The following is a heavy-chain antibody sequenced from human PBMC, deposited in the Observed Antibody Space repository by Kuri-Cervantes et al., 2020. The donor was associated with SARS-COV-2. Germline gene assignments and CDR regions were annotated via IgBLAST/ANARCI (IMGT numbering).Heavy chain of an antibody. CDR1: GFTFSSYE. Sequence: LSLTCAASGFTFSSYEMNWVRQAPGKGLEWVSYISSSGSTIYYADSAKGRFTISRDNAKNMLFLQMNSLRAEDTAVYYCVRDGDHWNFDYWGQGTLVTVSS. J-gene: IGHJ4*02. V-gene: IGHV3-48*03. CDR3: VRDGDHWNFDY. D-gene: IGHD1-1*01. CDR2: ISSSGSTI.